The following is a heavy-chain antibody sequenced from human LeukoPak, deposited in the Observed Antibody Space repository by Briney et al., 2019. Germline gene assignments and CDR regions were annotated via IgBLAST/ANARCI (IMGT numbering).Heavy chain of an antibody. V-gene: IGHV1-2*02. CDR1: GYTFTGYY. D-gene: IGHD5-12*01. CDR3: AREGSGYPY. J-gene: IGHJ4*02. CDR2: INPNSGGT. Sequence: ASVKVSCKASGYTFTGYYMHWVRQAPGQGLEWMGWINPNSGGTNYAQKFQGRVTMTRDTSISTACMEVSRLTSDDTAVFYCAREGSGYPYWGQGTLVTVSS.